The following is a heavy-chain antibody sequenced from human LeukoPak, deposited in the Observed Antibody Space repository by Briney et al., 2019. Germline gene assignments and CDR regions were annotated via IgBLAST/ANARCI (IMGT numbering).Heavy chain of an antibody. J-gene: IGHJ4*02. V-gene: IGHV3-30*18. D-gene: IGHD3-10*01. Sequence: GRSLRLSCAASGFTFSSYGMHWVRQAPGKGLEWVAVISYDGSNKYYADSVKGRFTISRDNSKNTLYLQMNSLRAEDTAVYYCAKDLVTMVRGVIRAPDYWGQGTLVTVSS. CDR3: AKDLVTMVRGVIRAPDY. CDR1: GFTFSSYG. CDR2: ISYDGSNK.